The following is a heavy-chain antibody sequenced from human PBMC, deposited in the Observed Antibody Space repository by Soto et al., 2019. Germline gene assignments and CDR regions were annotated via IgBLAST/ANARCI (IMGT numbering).Heavy chain of an antibody. CDR2: MNAKSGDT. J-gene: IGHJ6*02. Sequence: QAHLEQSGAELKRPGASVKVSCKASGYTFSDFDINWLRQASGQGPEWMGWMNAKSGDTFFAQRFQGKVNMTWDTSLSTAYMEVGSLRSDDTAIYYCARGNPFNYAGLDVWGQGTTVAVSS. V-gene: IGHV1-8*01. D-gene: IGHD3-16*01. CDR3: ARGNPFNYAGLDV. CDR1: GYTFSDFD.